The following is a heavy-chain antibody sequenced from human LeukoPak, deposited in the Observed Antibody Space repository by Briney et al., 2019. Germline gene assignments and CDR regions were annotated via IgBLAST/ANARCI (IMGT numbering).Heavy chain of an antibody. Sequence: ASVKVSCKASGYTFTSYDINWVRQATGQGLEWMGWMNPNRGNTGYAQKFQGRVTITRNTSISTAYMELSSLRSEDTAVYYCARGWPIYYDSSGRLDYWGQGTLVTVSS. CDR3: ARGWPIYYDSSGRLDY. CDR1: GYTFTSYD. CDR2: MNPNRGNT. V-gene: IGHV1-8*03. J-gene: IGHJ4*02. D-gene: IGHD3-22*01.